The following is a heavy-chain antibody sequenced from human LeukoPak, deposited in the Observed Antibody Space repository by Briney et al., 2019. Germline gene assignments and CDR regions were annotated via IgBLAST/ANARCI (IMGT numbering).Heavy chain of an antibody. CDR1: GGTFSSYA. Sequence: ASVKVSCKASGGTFSSYAISWVRQAPGQGLEWMGGIIPIFGTANYAQKFQGRVTITADESTSTAYMELSSLRSEDTAVYYCAREASGSSRPYDYWGQGTLVTVSS. J-gene: IGHJ4*02. CDR2: IIPIFGTA. D-gene: IGHD6-13*01. CDR3: AREASGSSRPYDY. V-gene: IGHV1-69*13.